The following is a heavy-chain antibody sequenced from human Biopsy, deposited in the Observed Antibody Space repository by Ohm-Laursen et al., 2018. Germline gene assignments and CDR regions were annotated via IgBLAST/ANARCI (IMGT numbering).Heavy chain of an antibody. Sequence: VKVSCKTSGYTFPNFGISWVRQAPGRGLEWMGWISPYNGNGDYEKNFHGRVTLTADTSTSTVYMELRSLRSGDTAVYYCATSHYFESTGYAFDFWGQGTMVTVSS. J-gene: IGHJ3*01. CDR2: ISPYNGNG. CDR1: GYTFPNFG. D-gene: IGHD3-22*01. CDR3: ATSHYFESTGYAFDF. V-gene: IGHV1-18*01.